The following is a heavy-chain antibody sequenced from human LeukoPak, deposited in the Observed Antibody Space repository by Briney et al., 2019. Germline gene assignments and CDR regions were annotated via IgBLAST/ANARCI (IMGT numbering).Heavy chain of an antibody. D-gene: IGHD1-26*01. Sequence: PGGSLRLSCAASGFTFSSYSMNWVRQAPGKGLEWVSYISSGSSTIYYADSVKGRFTISRDNAKNSLCLQMNSLRDEDTAVYYCARVLSGSYDNYFDYWGQGTLVTVSS. CDR1: GFTFSSYS. V-gene: IGHV3-48*02. J-gene: IGHJ4*02. CDR2: ISSGSSTI. CDR3: ARVLSGSYDNYFDY.